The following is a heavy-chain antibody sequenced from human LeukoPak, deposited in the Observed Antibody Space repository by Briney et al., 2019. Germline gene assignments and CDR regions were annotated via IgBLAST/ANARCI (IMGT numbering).Heavy chain of an antibody. J-gene: IGHJ4*02. V-gene: IGHV3-23*01. CDR3: AKGSYYDSSGSFYFDY. Sequence: GGSLRLSCAASGFTFSSYAMSWVRQAPGKGLEWVSGISGSSDNTYYADSVKGRFTISRDNSKNTLYVQVNSLGTEDTAAYYCAKGSYYDSSGSFYFDYWGQGTLVTVSS. CDR2: ISGSSDNT. CDR1: GFTFSSYA. D-gene: IGHD3-22*01.